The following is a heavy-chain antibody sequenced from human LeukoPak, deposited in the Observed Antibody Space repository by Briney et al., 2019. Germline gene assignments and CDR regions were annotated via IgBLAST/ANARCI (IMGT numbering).Heavy chain of an antibody. CDR3: ARLRFLEWLLPEYYFDY. J-gene: IGHJ4*02. CDR2: INHSGRT. D-gene: IGHD3-3*01. V-gene: IGHV4-34*01. CDR1: GGSFSGYY. Sequence: SETLSLTCAVYGGSFSGYYWSWIRQPPGKGLEWIGEINHSGRTNYNPSLKSRVTISVDTSKNQFSLKLSSVTAADTAVYYCARLRFLEWLLPEYYFDYWGQGTPVTVSS.